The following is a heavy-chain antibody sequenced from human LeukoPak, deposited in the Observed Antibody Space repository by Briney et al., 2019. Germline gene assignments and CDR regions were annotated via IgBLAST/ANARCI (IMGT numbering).Heavy chain of an antibody. J-gene: IGHJ5*02. CDR2: TYYRSKWYN. CDR1: GDSVSSNSAA. CDR3: ARVWYSSSSAEAPSLWFDP. V-gene: IGHV6-1*01. D-gene: IGHD6-6*01. Sequence: SQTLSLTCAISGDSVSSNSAAWNWIRQSPSRGLEWLGRTYYRSKWYNDYAVSVKSRITINPDTSKNQFSLQLNSVTPEDTAVYYCARVWYSSSSAEAPSLWFDPWGQGTLVTVSS.